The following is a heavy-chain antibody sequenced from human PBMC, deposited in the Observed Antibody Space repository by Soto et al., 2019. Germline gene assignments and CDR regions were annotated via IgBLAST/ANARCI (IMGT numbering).Heavy chain of an antibody. CDR3: AKDMVRASTPMVPFVDYGMDV. CDR2: ISYDGSNK. D-gene: IGHD3-10*01. CDR1: GFTFSSYG. Sequence: QVQLVESGGGVVQPGRSLRLSCAASGFTFSSYGMHWVRQAPGKGLEWVAVISYDGSNKYYADSVKGRFTISRDNSKNTLYLQMNSLRAEDTAVYYCAKDMVRASTPMVPFVDYGMDVWGQGTTVTVSS. J-gene: IGHJ6*02. V-gene: IGHV3-30*18.